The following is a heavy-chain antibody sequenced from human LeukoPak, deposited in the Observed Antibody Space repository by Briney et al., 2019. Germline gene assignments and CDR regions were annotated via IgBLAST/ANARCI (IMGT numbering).Heavy chain of an antibody. CDR2: IIPIFGTA. D-gene: IGHD3-3*01. CDR1: EGTFSSYA. J-gene: IGHJ6*02. CDR3: ARAGVVDPEWLLVYYYGMDV. Sequence: SVKVSCKASEGTFSSYAISWVRQAPGQGLEWMGGIIPIFGTANYAQKFQGRVTITADESTSTAYMELSSLRSEDTAVYYCARAGVVDPEWLLVYYYGMDVWGQGTTVTVSS. V-gene: IGHV1-69*13.